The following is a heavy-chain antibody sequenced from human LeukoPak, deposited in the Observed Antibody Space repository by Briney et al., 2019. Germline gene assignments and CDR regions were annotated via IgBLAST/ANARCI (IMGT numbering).Heavy chain of an antibody. J-gene: IGHJ6*03. CDR3: ARGGCSSTSRREVYYYYYYMDV. CDR2: INHSGST. Sequence: SETLSLTCAVYGGSFSGYYWSWIRQPPGKGLEWIGEINHSGSTNYNPSLKSRVTISVDTSKNQFSLKLSSVTAADTAVYYCARGGCSSTSRREVYYYYYYMDVWGKGTTVTVSS. CDR1: GGSFSGYY. D-gene: IGHD2-2*01. V-gene: IGHV4-34*01.